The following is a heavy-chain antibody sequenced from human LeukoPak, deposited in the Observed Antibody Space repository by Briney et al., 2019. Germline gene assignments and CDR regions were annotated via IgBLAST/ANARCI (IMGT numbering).Heavy chain of an antibody. CDR3: ADTGHFDWLSLYFFDN. V-gene: IGHV3-11*01. J-gene: IGHJ4*02. CDR1: GFTFSDYY. Sequence: PGGSLRLSCAASGFTFSDYYMNWIRQAPGKGLEWVSSISSSGSTIYYADSVKGRFTISRDNSKRTLYLQMNSLRADDAAVYYCADTGHFDWLSLYFFDNWGQGTLVTVSS. CDR2: ISSSGSTI. D-gene: IGHD3-9*01.